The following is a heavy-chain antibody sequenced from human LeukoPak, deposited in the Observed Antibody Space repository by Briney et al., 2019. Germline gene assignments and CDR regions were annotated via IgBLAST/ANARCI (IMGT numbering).Heavy chain of an antibody. CDR2: IDPNSGGA. CDR1: GYTFTGYY. CDR3: ARDASLSRQLPSTGWFDP. Sequence: ASVKVSCKASGYTFTGYYMHWVRQAPGQGLEWMGWIDPNSGGANYAQKFQGRVTMTRDTSISTAYMELSRLRSDDTAVYYCARDASLSRQLPSTGWFDPWGQGTLVTVSS. V-gene: IGHV1-2*02. D-gene: IGHD2-2*01. J-gene: IGHJ5*02.